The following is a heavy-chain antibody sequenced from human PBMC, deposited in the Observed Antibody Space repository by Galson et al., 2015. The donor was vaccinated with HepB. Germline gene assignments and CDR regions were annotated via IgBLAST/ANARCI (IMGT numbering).Heavy chain of an antibody. Sequence: SLRLSCAASGFTFSRYGMHWVRQAPGKGLEWVAVISFDEVNKSYADSVKGRFTISRDNSRNTLYLQMNSLSAEDTAVYYCASHYYGSGSFHNVGCNYGLDVWGQGTTVTVAS. D-gene: IGHD3-10*01. V-gene: IGHV3-30*03. CDR1: GFTFSRYG. CDR2: ISFDEVNK. CDR3: ASHYYGSGSFHNVGCNYGLDV. J-gene: IGHJ6*02.